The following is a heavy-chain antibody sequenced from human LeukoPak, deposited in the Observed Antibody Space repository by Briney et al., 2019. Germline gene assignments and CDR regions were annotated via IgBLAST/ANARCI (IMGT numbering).Heavy chain of an antibody. Sequence: GASVRVSFKASGYTFTIYAMQWGRQAPGQRVGWMGWINAGNGNKKYSQKFRGRGTITRDTSPSTAYIELSSLRSEDTAVYYCAVEVLLKARGAFDIWGQGTMVTVSS. CDR1: GYTFTIYA. CDR3: AVEVLLKARGAFDI. CDR2: INAGNGNK. J-gene: IGHJ3*02. V-gene: IGHV1-3*01. D-gene: IGHD3-10*01.